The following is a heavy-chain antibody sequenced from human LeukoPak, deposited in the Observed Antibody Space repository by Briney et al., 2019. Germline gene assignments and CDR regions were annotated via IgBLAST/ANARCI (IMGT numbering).Heavy chain of an antibody. CDR1: GFSFSSYE. J-gene: IGHJ6*02. Sequence: GGSLRLSCTASGFSFSSYEMNWVRQAPGKGLEWVSYISSSGTSTRYYADSVKGQLTVSRDNAKNSLDLQMNSLRVEDTAVYYCARVRKGLLGMDVWGQGTTVTVSS. D-gene: IGHD3-10*01. CDR2: ISSSGTSTR. CDR3: ARVRKGLLGMDV. V-gene: IGHV3-48*03.